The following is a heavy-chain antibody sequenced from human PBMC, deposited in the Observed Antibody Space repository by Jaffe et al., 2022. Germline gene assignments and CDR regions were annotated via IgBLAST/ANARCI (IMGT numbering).Heavy chain of an antibody. V-gene: IGHV3-48*03. Sequence: EVQLVESGGALVQPGGSLRLSCAASGFTLSSSEMNWVRQAPGRGLEWLSYIHIGGTTYYAKSVKGRFTISRDNAKNSLYLQMNSLRAEDTAVYYCTRETVATPGDAFDMWGQGTMVTVSS. CDR2: IHIGGTT. CDR1: GFTLSSSE. J-gene: IGHJ3*02. D-gene: IGHD6-13*01. CDR3: TRETVATPGDAFDM.